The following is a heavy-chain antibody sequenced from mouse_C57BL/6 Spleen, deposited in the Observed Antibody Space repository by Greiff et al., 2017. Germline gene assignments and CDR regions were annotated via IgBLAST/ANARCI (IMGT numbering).Heavy chain of an antibody. Sequence: EVQRVESGPELVKPGDSVKISCKASGYSFTGYFMNWVMQSHGKSLEWIGRIKPYNGDTFYNQKFKGKATLSVEKSASTAHMELRSLTTEDSAVYYCARGGLYYFDYWGQGTTLTVSS. J-gene: IGHJ2*01. CDR1: GYSFTGYF. CDR2: IKPYNGDT. V-gene: IGHV1-20*01. CDR3: ARGGLYYFDY.